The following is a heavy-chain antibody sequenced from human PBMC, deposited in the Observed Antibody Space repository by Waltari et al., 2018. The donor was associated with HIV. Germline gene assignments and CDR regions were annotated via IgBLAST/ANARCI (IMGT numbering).Heavy chain of an antibody. CDR1: GFTVSSNY. V-gene: IGHV3-66*01. D-gene: IGHD2-21*02. J-gene: IGHJ6*02. Sequence: EVQLVESGGGLVQPGGSLRLSCAASGFTVSSNYMSWVRQAPGKGLEWVSVIYSGGSTYYADSVKGRFTISRDNSKNTLYLQMNSLRAEDTAMYYCASIAYCGGDCYPRGMDVWGQGTTVTVSS. CDR3: ASIAYCGGDCYPRGMDV. CDR2: IYSGGST.